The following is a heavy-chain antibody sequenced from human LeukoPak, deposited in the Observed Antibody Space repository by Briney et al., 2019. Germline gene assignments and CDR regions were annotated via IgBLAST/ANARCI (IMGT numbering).Heavy chain of an antibody. Sequence: RGSLRLSCAASGFTFSSYWMSWVRQAPGKGLEWVANIKQDGSEKYYVDSVKGRFTISRDNAKNSLYLQMNSLRAADTAVYYCERRGSVAAGYFDYWGQGTLVTVSS. V-gene: IGHV3-7*01. CDR2: IKQDGSEK. J-gene: IGHJ4*02. D-gene: IGHD6-13*01. CDR3: ERRGSVAAGYFDY. CDR1: GFTFSSYW.